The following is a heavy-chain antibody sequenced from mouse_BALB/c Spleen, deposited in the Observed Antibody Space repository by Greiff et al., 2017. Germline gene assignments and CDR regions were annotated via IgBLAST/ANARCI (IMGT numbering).Heavy chain of an antibody. CDR1: GYSFTGYY. CDR2: ISGYNGAT. V-gene: IGHV1S34*01. Sequence: LVKTGASVKISCKASGYSFTGYYMHWVKQSHGKSLEWIGYISGYNGATSYNQKFKGKATFTVDTSSSTAYKQFNSLTSEDSAVYYCARGGNYDYYAMDYWGQGTSVTVSS. D-gene: IGHD2-1*01. J-gene: IGHJ4*01. CDR3: ARGGNYDYYAMDY.